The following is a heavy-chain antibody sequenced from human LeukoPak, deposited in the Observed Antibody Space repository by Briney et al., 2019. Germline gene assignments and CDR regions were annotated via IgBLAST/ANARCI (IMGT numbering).Heavy chain of an antibody. CDR1: GFPFSSYS. D-gene: IGHD3-3*01. J-gene: IGHJ5*02. V-gene: IGHV3-48*01. CDR3: ARSRSTIFESWFDP. Sequence: GGSLRLSCAASGFPFSSYSMNWVRQAPGKGLEWVSYIGSRSNTIYYADSVKGRFTISRDNAKSSLYLQMDSLRAEDTAVYYCARSRSTIFESWFDPWGQGILVIVSS. CDR2: IGSRSNTI.